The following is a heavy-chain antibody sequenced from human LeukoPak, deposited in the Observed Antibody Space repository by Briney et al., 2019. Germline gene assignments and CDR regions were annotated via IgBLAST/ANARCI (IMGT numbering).Heavy chain of an antibody. Sequence: PGGSLRLSCAASGFTFSSYWMSWVRQAPGKGLEWVANIKQDGSEKYYVDSVKGRFTTSRDNAKNSLYLQMNSLRAEDTAVYYCARGFYYDSSGLFDYWGQGTLVTVSS. CDR2: IKQDGSEK. D-gene: IGHD3-22*01. J-gene: IGHJ4*02. CDR1: GFTFSSYW. V-gene: IGHV3-7*01. CDR3: ARGFYYDSSGLFDY.